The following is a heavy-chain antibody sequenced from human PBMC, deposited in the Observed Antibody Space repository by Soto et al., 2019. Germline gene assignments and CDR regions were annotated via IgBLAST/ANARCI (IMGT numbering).Heavy chain of an antibody. D-gene: IGHD3-22*01. CDR3: ASAEYYFDVSGWYY. Sequence: EVQLVESGGGLVKPGGSLRLSCAASGFTFSSYSMNCVRQAPGKGLEWVSSISSSSSYIYYADSVKGRFTISRDNAKNSLYLQMNSLRAEDTAVYYCASAEYYFDVSGWYYWGQGTLVTVSS. J-gene: IGHJ4*02. V-gene: IGHV3-21*01. CDR1: GFTFSSYS. CDR2: ISSSSSYI.